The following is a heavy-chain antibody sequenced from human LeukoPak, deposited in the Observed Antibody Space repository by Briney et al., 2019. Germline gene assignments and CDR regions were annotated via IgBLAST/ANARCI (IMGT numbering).Heavy chain of an antibody. D-gene: IGHD1-26*01. CDR1: GFTFSDHA. CDR3: VRRRVGVAPASDM. Sequence: GGSLRLSCAPFGFTFSDHAMHGVRQAPGEGLECVARCRGKTKSYSTEYAASVNGRFTISRDDSKNSLYLQMNSLKTEDTAVYYCVRRRVGVAPASDMWGQGTTVTVSS. J-gene: IGHJ3*02. V-gene: IGHV3-72*01. CDR2: CRGKTKSYST.